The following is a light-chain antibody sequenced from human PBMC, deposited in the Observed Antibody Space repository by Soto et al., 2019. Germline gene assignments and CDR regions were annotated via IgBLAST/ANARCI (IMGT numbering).Light chain of an antibody. CDR3: QQSYSTPQT. CDR1: QSSSSY. J-gene: IGKJ1*01. CDR2: AAS. Sequence: DIQMTQCPSSLSASVGDSVTLTCRASQSSSSYLNWDQQKPGKAPKLLIDAASSLQRGVPSRFSGSGSGTDFTLTSSSLQPADFATYSCQQSYSTPQTFGQGTKVDI. V-gene: IGKV1-39*01.